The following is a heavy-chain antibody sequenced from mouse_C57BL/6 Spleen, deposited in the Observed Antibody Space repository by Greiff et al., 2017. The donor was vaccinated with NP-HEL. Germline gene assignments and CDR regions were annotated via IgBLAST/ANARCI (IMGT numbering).Heavy chain of an antibody. J-gene: IGHJ3*01. V-gene: IGHV5-17*01. CDR2: ISSGSSTI. CDR1: GFTFSDYG. Sequence: EVMLVESGGGLVKPGGSLKLSCAASGFTFSDYGMHWVRQAPEKGLEWVAYISSGSSTIYYADTVKGRFTIARDNAKNTLFPQMTSLSSEYTAMYYCASGGDYGSSPAWFAYWGQGTLVTVSA. CDR3: ASGGDYGSSPAWFAY. D-gene: IGHD1-1*01.